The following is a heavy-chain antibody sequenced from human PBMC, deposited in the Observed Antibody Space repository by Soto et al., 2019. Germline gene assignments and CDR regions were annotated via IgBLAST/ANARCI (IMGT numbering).Heavy chain of an antibody. J-gene: IGHJ4*02. V-gene: IGHV3-23*01. D-gene: IGHD6-25*01. CDR3: AKLMSADGNYY. CDR2: ISGRDGGT. Sequence: GESLKISCVGSGFTFSSSGLSWVRQAPGKGLQWVSSISGRDGGTYYADSVKGRFTVSRDNSKNTLYLQMNSLRAEDTAVYYCAKLMSADGNYYWGQGTLVTVSS. CDR1: GFTFSSSG.